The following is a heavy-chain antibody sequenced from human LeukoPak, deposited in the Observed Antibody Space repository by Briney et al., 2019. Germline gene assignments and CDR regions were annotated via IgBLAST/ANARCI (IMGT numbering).Heavy chain of an antibody. CDR3: AREAMGLLDY. CDR1: GYSISSGYY. J-gene: IGHJ4*02. Sequence: SETLSLTCTVSGYSISSGYYWGWIRQPPGKGLEWIGSIYHSGSTYYNPSLKSRVTISVDTSKNQFSLKLSSVTAADTAVYYCAREAMGLLDYWGQGTLVTVSS. V-gene: IGHV4-38-2*02. CDR2: IYHSGST. D-gene: IGHD5-18*01.